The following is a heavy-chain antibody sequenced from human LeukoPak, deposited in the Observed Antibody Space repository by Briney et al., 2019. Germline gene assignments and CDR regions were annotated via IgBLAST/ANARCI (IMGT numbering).Heavy chain of an antibody. CDR3: ARNHCSSTGCYLDWFDP. J-gene: IGHJ5*02. D-gene: IGHD2-2*01. CDR2: IYYSGST. Sequence: PSETLSLTCTVSGGSISSYYWSWIRQPPGKGLEWIGYIYYSGSTNYNPSLKSRVTISVDTSKNQFSLKLSSVTAADTAVYYCARNHCSSTGCYLDWFDPWGQGTLVTVSS. CDR1: GGSISSYY. V-gene: IGHV4-59*01.